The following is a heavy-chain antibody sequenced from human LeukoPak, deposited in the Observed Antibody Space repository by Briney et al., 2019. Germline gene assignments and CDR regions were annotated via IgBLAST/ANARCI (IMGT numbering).Heavy chain of an antibody. Sequence: PGGSLRLSCAGSGLIVSSNYMSWVRQAAGKGLEWVSAISGSGGSTYYADSVKGRFTISRDNSKNTLYLQMNSLRAEDTAVYYCAKARDSSGYKPYYFDYWGQGTLVTVSS. D-gene: IGHD3-22*01. CDR3: AKARDSSGYKPYYFDY. CDR1: GLIVSSNY. J-gene: IGHJ4*02. CDR2: ISGSGGST. V-gene: IGHV3-23*01.